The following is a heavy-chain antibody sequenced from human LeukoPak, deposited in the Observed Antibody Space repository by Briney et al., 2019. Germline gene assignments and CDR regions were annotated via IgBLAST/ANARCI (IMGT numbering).Heavy chain of an antibody. V-gene: IGHV3-23*01. Sequence: GGSLRLSCAASGFTFDTYAMTWVRQAPGRGLEWVTVIGPTGHDIHYADSVKGRFTISRDNSQNTLYLQMNGLRAEDTAVYYCAKYCGGDCFRNFDCWGQGPLVTVSS. J-gene: IGHJ4*02. CDR2: IGPTGHDI. D-gene: IGHD2-21*02. CDR1: GFTFDTYA. CDR3: AKYCGGDCFRNFDC.